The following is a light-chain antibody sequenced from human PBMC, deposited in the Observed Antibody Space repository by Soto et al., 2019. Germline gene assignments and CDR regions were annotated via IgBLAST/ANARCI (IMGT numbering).Light chain of an antibody. Sequence: QSALTQPASVSGSPGQSITISCTGTSRDVGGYNYVSWYQQHPGKAPKFMIYEVSNRPSGVSNRFSGSKSANTASLTISGLQAEDEADYYCSSYTSSSTRVFGGGTKLTVL. CDR1: SRDVGGYNY. J-gene: IGLJ3*02. CDR2: EVS. V-gene: IGLV2-14*01. CDR3: SSYTSSSTRV.